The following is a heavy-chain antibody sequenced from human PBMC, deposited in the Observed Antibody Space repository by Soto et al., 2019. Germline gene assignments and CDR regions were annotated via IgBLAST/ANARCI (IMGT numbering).Heavy chain of an antibody. V-gene: IGHV4-30-4*01. CDR1: GGSISSGDYY. CDR3: ARDYPRYCSGGSCLDY. D-gene: IGHD2-15*01. CDR2: IYYSGST. J-gene: IGHJ4*02. Sequence: QVQLQESGPGLVKPSQTLSLTCTVSGGSISSGDYYWSWIRQPPGKGLEWIGYIYYSGSTYYNPSLKSRVTIAVDTSKNQFSLKLSSVTAADTAVYYCARDYPRYCSGGSCLDYWGQGTLVTVSS.